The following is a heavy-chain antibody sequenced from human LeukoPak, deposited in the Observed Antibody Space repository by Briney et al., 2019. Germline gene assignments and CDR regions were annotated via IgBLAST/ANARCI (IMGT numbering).Heavy chain of an antibody. CDR3: ARVGQQLTRSWFDP. CDR2: ISGYNT. V-gene: IGHV1-18*01. J-gene: IGHJ5*02. CDR1: GYTFTRHG. Sequence: ASVKVSCKASGYTFTRHGISWVRQAPGQGLEWIGWISGYNTNYAQKLQGRVTMTTDTSTSTAYMELRSLRSDDTAVYYCARVGQQLTRSWFDPWGQGTPVTVSS. D-gene: IGHD6-13*01.